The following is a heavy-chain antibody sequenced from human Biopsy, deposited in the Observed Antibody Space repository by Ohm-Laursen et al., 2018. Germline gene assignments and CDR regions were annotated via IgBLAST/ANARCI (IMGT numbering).Heavy chain of an antibody. Sequence: SLRLSCAASGFTFSNYRMNWVRQAPGKGLEWVSYISRSSSTIRYTDSVKGRFTISRDNAKNSLYLQMNSLRAEDMAVYYCAGVRGDCYYGMDVWGQGTTVTVSS. J-gene: IGHJ6*02. CDR1: GFTFSNYR. CDR2: ISRSSSTI. CDR3: AGVRGDCYYGMDV. D-gene: IGHD3-16*01. V-gene: IGHV3-48*01.